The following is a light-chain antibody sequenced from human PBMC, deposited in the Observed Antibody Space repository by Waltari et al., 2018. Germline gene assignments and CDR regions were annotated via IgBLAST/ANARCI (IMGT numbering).Light chain of an antibody. Sequence: ELVLTQSPATLSLSPGERATLSCRASQSVSSYLAWYQQTPGQAPRLLIYDASNRATGIPARFSGSGSGTDFTLTINSLEPEDFAVYYCQQRSNRPPWTFGQGPGWKSN. J-gene: IGKJ1*01. CDR2: DAS. V-gene: IGKV3-11*01. CDR3: QQRSNRPPWT. CDR1: QSVSSY.